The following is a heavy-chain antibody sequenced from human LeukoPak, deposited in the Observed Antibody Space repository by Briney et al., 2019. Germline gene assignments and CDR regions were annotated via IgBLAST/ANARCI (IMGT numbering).Heavy chain of an antibody. CDR3: ARDVGGIFDS. V-gene: IGHV3-53*01. Sequence: GGSLRLSCAASGFTVSSNFMSWVRQAPGKGLEWVSVIYSGGDTYYADSVKGRFTISRDNSKNTLYLQMNSLRAEDTAVYYCARDVGGIFDSWGQGTLVTVSS. D-gene: IGHD6-13*01. CDR1: GFTVSSNF. J-gene: IGHJ4*02. CDR2: IYSGGDT.